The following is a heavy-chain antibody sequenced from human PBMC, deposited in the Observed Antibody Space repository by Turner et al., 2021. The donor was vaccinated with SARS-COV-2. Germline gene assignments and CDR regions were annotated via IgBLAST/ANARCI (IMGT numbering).Heavy chain of an antibody. CDR3: ARGTYYYDSSVYSGTNWFDP. CDR1: GFTFSRYS. J-gene: IGHJ5*02. V-gene: IGHV3-21*01. D-gene: IGHD3-22*01. Sequence: EVQLVESGGGLVKPGGSLRLSCAASGFTFSRYSMNWVRQAPGKGLEWGSSISSSSSYIYYADSVKGRFTISRDNAKNSLYLQMNSLRAEDTAVYYCARGTYYYDSSVYSGTNWFDPWGQGTLVTVSS. CDR2: ISSSSSYI.